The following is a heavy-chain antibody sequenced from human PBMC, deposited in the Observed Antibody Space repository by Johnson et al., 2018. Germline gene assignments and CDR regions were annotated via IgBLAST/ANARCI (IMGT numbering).Heavy chain of an antibody. V-gene: IGHV3-49*03. CDR2: IKSKTYGGTT. J-gene: IGHJ3*01. Sequence: EVQLVESGGGLVQPGGSLRLSCVASGFTFGDYAMSWFRQAPGKGLEWVGFIKSKTYGGTTEYAAAVKGRFTISRYDSESIASLQMNSLKTEDTGLYYCTRGGYSPAVWGQGTMVTVSS. D-gene: IGHD2-15*01. CDR1: GFTFGDYA. CDR3: TRGGYSPAV.